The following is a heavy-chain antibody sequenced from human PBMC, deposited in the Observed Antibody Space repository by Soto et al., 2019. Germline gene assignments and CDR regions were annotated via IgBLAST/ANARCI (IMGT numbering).Heavy chain of an antibody. CDR1: GFTFSSYG. CDR2: IWYDGSNK. J-gene: IGHJ4*02. V-gene: IGHV3-33*01. Sequence: QVQLVESGGGVVQPGRSLRLSCAASGFTFSSYGMHWVRQAPGKGLEWVAVIWYDGSNKYYADSVKGRFTISRDNSKNTLHLQMNSLRAEDTAVYYCARDPRYGDPGFDYWGQGTLVTVSS. CDR3: ARDPRYGDPGFDY. D-gene: IGHD4-17*01.